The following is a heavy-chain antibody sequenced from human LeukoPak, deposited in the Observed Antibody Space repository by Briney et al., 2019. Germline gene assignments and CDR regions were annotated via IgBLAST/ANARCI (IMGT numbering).Heavy chain of an antibody. J-gene: IGHJ4*02. CDR3: TTIMGVAGPGGYFDY. Sequence: GGSLRLSCAASGFTFSSYWMHWVRQAPGKGLVWVPRINSDGSSTSYADSVKGRFTIPRDNAKNTLYLQMNSLRIEDSAVYYCTTIMGVAGPGGYFDYWGQGTLVTVSS. V-gene: IGHV3-74*01. CDR2: INSDGSST. CDR1: GFTFSSYW. D-gene: IGHD6-19*01.